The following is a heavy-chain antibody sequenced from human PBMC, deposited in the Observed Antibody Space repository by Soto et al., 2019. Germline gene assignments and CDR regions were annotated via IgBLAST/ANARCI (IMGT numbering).Heavy chain of an antibody. D-gene: IGHD2-2*01. J-gene: IGHJ6*02. V-gene: IGHV4-39*01. CDR2: IYYTVSP. CDR1: GGSISSRYFY. Sequence: SETLSLTCTVSGGSISSRYFYWGWIRQPPGKGLEWIGIIYYTVSPYYNPSLKIRLITSVATSKNQFSLKLNSVIAADTAVYYCARHGRSGTSCADYYYSYGIDVWGQGTAVTVSS. CDR3: ARHGRSGTSCADYYYSYGIDV.